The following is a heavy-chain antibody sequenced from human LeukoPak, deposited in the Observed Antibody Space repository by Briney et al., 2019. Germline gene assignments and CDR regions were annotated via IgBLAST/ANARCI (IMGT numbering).Heavy chain of an antibody. Sequence: GGSLRLSCAASGFTFSSYWMSWVRQAPGKGLEWVANIKRDGSEKYYVDSVKGRFTISRDDAKNSLYLQMSNLRAEDTAVYFCARGGGLDVWGQGATVTVSS. V-gene: IGHV3-7*03. D-gene: IGHD3-16*01. CDR1: GFTFSSYW. CDR3: ARGGGLDV. CDR2: IKRDGSEK. J-gene: IGHJ6*02.